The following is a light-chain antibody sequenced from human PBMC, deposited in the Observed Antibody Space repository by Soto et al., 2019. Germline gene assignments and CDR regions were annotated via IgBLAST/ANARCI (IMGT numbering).Light chain of an antibody. CDR2: DVS. J-gene: IGLJ1*01. CDR1: SSDVGGYDY. CDR3: GSYRSSSTLYV. Sequence: QSALTQPASVSGSPGQSITISCTGTSSDVGGYDYVSWYQQHPGKAPKLMIYDVSNRPSGVSNRFSGSKSGNTASLTISGLQAEDEADYYCGSYRSSSTLYVFGTGTKVTVL. V-gene: IGLV2-14*01.